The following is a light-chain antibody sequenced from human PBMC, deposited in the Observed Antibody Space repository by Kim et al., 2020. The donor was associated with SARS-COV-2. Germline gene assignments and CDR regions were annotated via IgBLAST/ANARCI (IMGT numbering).Light chain of an antibody. V-gene: IGLV1-44*01. J-gene: IGLJ2*01. CDR1: RSNIGSNA. CDR3: AAWDDSLNGFLV. Sequence: QSVTISWSGGRSNIGSNAVNWYQHFPGTAPKRLIYSDNQRPSGVPARFSGSKSGTSASLAITGLQSEDEADYYCAAWDDSLNGFLVFGGGTKLTVL. CDR2: SDN.